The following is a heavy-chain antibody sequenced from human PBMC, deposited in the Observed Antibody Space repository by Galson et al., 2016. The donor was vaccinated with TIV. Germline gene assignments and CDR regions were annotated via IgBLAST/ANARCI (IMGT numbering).Heavy chain of an antibody. J-gene: IGHJ6*02. CDR2: ITSDGST. V-gene: IGHV3-66*02. Sequence: SLRLSCAASGFNVSINYMTWVRQAPGKGLDWVSIITSDGSTNYADSVNGRFTISRDKSKNTLYLQMNSLRAEETAVYYCVRERRSCGGDCYLYYYYGMDVWGQGTTVTVSS. CDR1: GFNVSINY. CDR3: VRERRSCGGDCYLYYYYGMDV. D-gene: IGHD2-21*02.